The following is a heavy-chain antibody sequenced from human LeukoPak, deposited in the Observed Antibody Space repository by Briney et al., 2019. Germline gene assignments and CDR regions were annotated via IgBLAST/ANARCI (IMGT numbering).Heavy chain of an antibody. Sequence: PGGSLRLSCAASGFTFSSYAMHWVRQAPGKGLEWVAVISYDGSNKYYADSVKGRFTISRDNAKNSLYLQMNSLRAEDTAVYYCARTIFSPYWGQGTLVTVSS. J-gene: IGHJ4*02. CDR3: ARTIFSPY. D-gene: IGHD3-9*01. CDR1: GFTFSSYA. V-gene: IGHV3-30-3*01. CDR2: ISYDGSNK.